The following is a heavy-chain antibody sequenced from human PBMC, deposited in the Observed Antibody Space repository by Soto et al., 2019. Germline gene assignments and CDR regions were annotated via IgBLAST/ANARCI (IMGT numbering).Heavy chain of an antibody. CDR1: GGSISSGGYS. CDR3: ASEYYYGSGTDF. J-gene: IGHJ4*02. CDR2: IYHSGST. D-gene: IGHD3-10*01. Sequence: SETLSLTCAVSGGSISSGGYSWSWIRQPPGKGLEWIGYIYHSGSTYYNPSLKSRVSISVDRSKNQFSLKLSSVTAADTAVYYCASEYYYGSGTDFWGQGTLVTVSS. V-gene: IGHV4-30-2*01.